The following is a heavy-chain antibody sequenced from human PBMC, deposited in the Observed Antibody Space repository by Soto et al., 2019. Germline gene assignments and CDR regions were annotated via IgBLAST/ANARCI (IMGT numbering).Heavy chain of an antibody. CDR2: INHSGST. J-gene: IGHJ6*02. Sequence: SETLSLTCAVYGGSFSGYYWSWIRQPPGKGLEWIGEINHSGSTNYNPSLKSRVTISVDTSKNQFSLKLSSVTAADTAVYYCARGRDILTGYYPTYYYYYGMAVWGQGTTVTVSS. D-gene: IGHD3-9*01. CDR1: GGSFSGYY. CDR3: ARGRDILTGYYPTYYYYYGMAV. V-gene: IGHV4-34*01.